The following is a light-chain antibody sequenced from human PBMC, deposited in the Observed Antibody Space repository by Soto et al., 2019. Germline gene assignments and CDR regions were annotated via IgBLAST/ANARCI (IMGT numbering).Light chain of an antibody. J-gene: IGKJ1*01. CDR3: QQSYSSPPT. CDR1: QDSSNQ. CDR2: AAS. Sequence: DIQMTHSPSSLSASVEDRVIIPYRASQDSSNQLNWYHQKPGKATKFLTCAASSLQHRVHSRFSGRRSVLGFTLTISSMQPEDFATYYCQQSYSSPPTFGQGTKVDIK. V-gene: IGKV1-39*01.